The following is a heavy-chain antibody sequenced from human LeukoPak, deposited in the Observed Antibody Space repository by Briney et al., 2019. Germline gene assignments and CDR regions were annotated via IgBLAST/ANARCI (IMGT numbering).Heavy chain of an antibody. D-gene: IGHD2-2*01. CDR2: ISDSGDTP. CDR3: ARDGAPDSHCSSTSCAIR. Sequence: GGSLRLSCTASGFTFSSYAMSWVRQAPGKGLKWVSSISDSGDTPYYADSVKGLFTISRDNAKNSLYLQMNSLRAEDTAVYYCARDGAPDSHCSSTSCAIRWGQGTLVTVSS. CDR1: GFTFSSYA. V-gene: IGHV3-23*01. J-gene: IGHJ4*02.